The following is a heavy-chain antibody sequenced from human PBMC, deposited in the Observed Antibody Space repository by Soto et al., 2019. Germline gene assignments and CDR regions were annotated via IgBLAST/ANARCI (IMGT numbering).Heavy chain of an antibody. CDR1: GYTFTSYA. J-gene: IGHJ1*01. D-gene: IGHD6-19*01. CDR2: INAGNGNT. V-gene: IGHV1-3*01. CDR3: ARDLERDIAVAGTGAQH. Sequence: ASVKVSCKASGYTFTSYAMHWVRQAPGQRLEWMGWINAGNGNTKYSQKFQGRVTITRDTSASTAYMELSSLRSEDTAVYYCARDLERDIAVAGTGAQHWGQGTLVSVSS.